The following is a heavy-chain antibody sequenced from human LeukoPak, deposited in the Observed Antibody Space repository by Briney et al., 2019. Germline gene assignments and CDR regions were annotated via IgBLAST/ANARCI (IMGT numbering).Heavy chain of an antibody. CDR3: VRGPRPYGSGSS. J-gene: IGHJ5*02. CDR1: GCTFSNYW. D-gene: IGHD3-10*01. V-gene: IGHV3-74*01. CDR2: INTDGSST. Sequence: GGSLRLSCAVSGCTFSNYWMHWVRQAPGKGLVWVSRINTDGSSTNYADSVKGRFTISRDNAKNTLYLQMNSLTAEDTAVYYCVRGPRPYGSGSSWGQRTLVTLSS.